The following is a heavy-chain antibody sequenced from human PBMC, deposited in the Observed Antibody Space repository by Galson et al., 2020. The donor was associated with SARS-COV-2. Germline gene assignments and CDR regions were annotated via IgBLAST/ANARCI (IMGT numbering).Heavy chain of an antibody. CDR1: GASVTSLAYY. D-gene: IGHD2-15*01. V-gene: IGHV4-39*01. Sequence: SETLSLTCTVSGASVTSLAYYWGWIRQSPGKGLAWIANAYFGGTSNYNPSLRSRVSIFVDTSKNQFSRQLNSVTAADTAVYDCASDSKCDRCCLFGGAGYDAFDCWVQGTLVTVSS. J-gene: IGHJ3*01. CDR2: AYFGGTS. CDR3: ASDSKCDRCCLFGGAGYDAFDC.